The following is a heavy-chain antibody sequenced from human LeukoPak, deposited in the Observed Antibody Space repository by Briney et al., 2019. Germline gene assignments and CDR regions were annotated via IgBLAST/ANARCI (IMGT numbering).Heavy chain of an antibody. V-gene: IGHV3-74*01. Sequence: AGGSLRLSCAASGFTFSSYWMHWVRHAPGKGVGWVSRINRDGSSTIYADCGKGRFTISRDNGKNTVYMQMNSLRAEDTAVYYCARGVDSSGYYHIPRYYWGQGTLVTVSS. CDR1: GFTFSSYW. CDR2: INRDGSST. D-gene: IGHD3-22*01. CDR3: ARGVDSSGYYHIPRYY. J-gene: IGHJ4*02.